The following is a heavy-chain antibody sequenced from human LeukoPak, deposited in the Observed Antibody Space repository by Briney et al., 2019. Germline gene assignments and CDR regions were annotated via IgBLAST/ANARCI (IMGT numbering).Heavy chain of an antibody. J-gene: IGHJ4*02. CDR1: GYTVTSYG. CDR3: ARDWSTRRYSDY. CDR2: ISAYNGNT. D-gene: IGHD3-3*01. V-gene: IGHV1-18*01. Sequence: ASVKVSCKASGYTVTSYGISWVRQAPGQGLEWMGWISAYNGNTNYAQKLQGRVTMTTDTSTSTAYTELRSLRSDDTAVYYCARDWSTRRYSDYWGQGTLVTVSS.